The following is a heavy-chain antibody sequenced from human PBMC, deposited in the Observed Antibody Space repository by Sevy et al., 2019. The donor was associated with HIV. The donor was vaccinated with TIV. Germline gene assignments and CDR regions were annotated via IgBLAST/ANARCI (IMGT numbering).Heavy chain of an antibody. Sequence: GGSLRLSCTASGFTFRSYVMTWVRQAPGKGLEWVSGISGRDGCTYYGDSVKGRFTISRDNSKNTLFLQMNSLRVEDTAVYYCAKGGAVYSRGWFVDPDYWGQGTLVTVSS. V-gene: IGHV3-23*01. CDR3: AKGGAVYSRGWFVDPDY. J-gene: IGHJ4*02. CDR2: ISGRDGCT. D-gene: IGHD6-19*01. CDR1: GFTFRSYV.